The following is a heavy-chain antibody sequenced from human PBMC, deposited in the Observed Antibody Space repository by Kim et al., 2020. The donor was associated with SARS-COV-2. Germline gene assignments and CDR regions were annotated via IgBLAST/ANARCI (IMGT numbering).Heavy chain of an antibody. D-gene: IGHD2-8*01. CDR1: GGSITSSSYY. CDR2: IDYSGTT. J-gene: IGHJ4*02. CDR3: ARHSRWIIKLYPDY. V-gene: IGHV4-39*01. Sequence: SETLSLTCTVSGGSITSSSYYWGWIRQPPGKGLAWIGSIDYSGTTYYNPSLKSRVTISVDTSKNEFSLKLSSVTAADTAMYYCARHSRWIIKLYPDYWGQGALVTVSS.